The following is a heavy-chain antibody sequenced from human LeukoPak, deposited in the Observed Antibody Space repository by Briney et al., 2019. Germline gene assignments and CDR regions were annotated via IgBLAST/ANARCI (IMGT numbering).Heavy chain of an antibody. CDR3: ARTRYYYNWFDP. CDR1: GGSISSSSYY. D-gene: IGHD3-10*01. J-gene: IGHJ5*02. CDR2: IYYSGST. V-gene: IGHV4-39*01. Sequence: PSETLSLTCAVYGGSISSSSYYWGWIRQPPGKGLEWIGSIYYSGSTYYNPSLKSRVTISVDTSKNQFSLKLSSMTAADTAVYYCARTRYYYNWFDPWGQGTLVTVSS.